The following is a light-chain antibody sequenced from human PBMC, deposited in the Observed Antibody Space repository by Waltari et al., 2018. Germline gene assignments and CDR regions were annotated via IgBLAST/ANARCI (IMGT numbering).Light chain of an antibody. CDR3: CSFAASYTSL. CDR1: NSDVGGYNY. Sequence: QSALTQPRSLSGSPGQSVTISCTGTNSDVGGYNYVSWYHQHPGKPPKLMIYNVSERTTGVPDRFPGSKSGNTVSLTISGLQAGYEADYYCCSFAASYTSLFGGGTKLTV. CDR2: NVS. V-gene: IGLV2-11*01. J-gene: IGLJ2*01.